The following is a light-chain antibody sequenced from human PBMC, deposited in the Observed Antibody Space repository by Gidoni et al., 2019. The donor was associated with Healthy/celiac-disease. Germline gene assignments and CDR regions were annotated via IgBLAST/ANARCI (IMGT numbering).Light chain of an antibody. J-gene: IGLJ2*01. V-gene: IGLV1-40*01. Sequence: QSVLTQPPSVSRAPGQRVTISCTGSSSNIGAGYYVHWSQQLPGTAPKLIIYGNSNRPSGVPDRFSGSKSGTSASLAITGLQAEDEADYYCQSYDSSLSGLFGGGTKLTVL. CDR3: QSYDSSLSGL. CDR1: SSNIGAGYY. CDR2: GNS.